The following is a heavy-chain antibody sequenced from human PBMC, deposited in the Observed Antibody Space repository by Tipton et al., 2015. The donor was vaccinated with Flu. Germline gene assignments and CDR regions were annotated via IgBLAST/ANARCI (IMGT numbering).Heavy chain of an antibody. D-gene: IGHD2-2*01. CDR3: ARGDCSSTSCLDY. J-gene: IGHJ4*02. CDR2: IYISGFT. V-gene: IGHV4-4*07. CDR1: GGSISTYY. Sequence: GLVKPSETLSLTCTVSGGSISTYYWDWIRQPAGKGLEWIGRIYISGFTNYNPSLESRVTMSVDTSKNQFSLKLSSVTAADTAVYYCARGDCSSTSCLDYWGQGTLVTVSS.